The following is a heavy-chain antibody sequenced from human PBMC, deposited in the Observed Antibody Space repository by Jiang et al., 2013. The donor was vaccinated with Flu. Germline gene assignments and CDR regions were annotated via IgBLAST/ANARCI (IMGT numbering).Heavy chain of an antibody. D-gene: IGHD2-15*01. CDR2: ISYSGNT. CDR3: ARLDCGGDNCYLPEHY. V-gene: IGHV4-59*01. CDR1: GGSISSYY. Sequence: GSGLVKPSETLSLTCTVSGGSISSYYWSWVRQPPGKGLEWIGYISYSGNTNYNPSLKSRVTISVDTSKNQFSLKLSSVTAADTAVYYCARLDCGGDNCYLPEHYWGQGTLVTVSS. J-gene: IGHJ4*02.